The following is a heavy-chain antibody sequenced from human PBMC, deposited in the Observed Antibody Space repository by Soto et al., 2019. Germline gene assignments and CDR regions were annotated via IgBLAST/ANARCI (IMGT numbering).Heavy chain of an antibody. CDR2: ISGYNGDT. Sequence: ASVKVSCKASGYTFTSHDINWVRQATGQGLEWMGWISGYNGDTNYAQKFQGRVTMTVDTSTTTAFMELTSLTSDDRAVYYCAKNGQPPYYYYGMDVWGQGTTVTVSS. D-gene: IGHD2-8*01. CDR3: AKNGQPPYYYYGMDV. J-gene: IGHJ6*02. V-gene: IGHV1-18*01. CDR1: GYTFTSHD.